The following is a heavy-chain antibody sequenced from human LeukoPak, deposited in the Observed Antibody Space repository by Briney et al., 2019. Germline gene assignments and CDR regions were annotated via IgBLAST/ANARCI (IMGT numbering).Heavy chain of an antibody. CDR3: AKERASRDDY. V-gene: IGHV3-30*18. J-gene: IGHJ4*02. CDR2: ISCDGSNK. Sequence: SGRSLRLSCAASGFTFSSYGMHWVRQAPGKGLEWVAVISCDGSNKYYADSVKGRFTISRDNSKNTLYLQMNSLRAEDTAVYYCAKERASRDDYWGQGTLVTVSS. CDR1: GFTFSSYG.